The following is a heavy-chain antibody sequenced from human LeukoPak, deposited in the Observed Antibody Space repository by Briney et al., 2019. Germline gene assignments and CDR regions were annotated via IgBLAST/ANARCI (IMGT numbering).Heavy chain of an antibody. J-gene: IGHJ4*02. CDR2: VYATGTT. CDR1: SGSLTGYY. D-gene: IGHD6-19*01. V-gene: IGHV4-59*01. CDR3: ARVGSGGAWFDF. Sequence: SETLSLTCTVSSGSLTGYYWSWIRQPPGKGLEWIAHVYATGTTNYNPSLKTRPTISMDTSKNQLSLTLTSVTAADTAVYYCARVGSGGAWFDFWGQGTLVSVSS.